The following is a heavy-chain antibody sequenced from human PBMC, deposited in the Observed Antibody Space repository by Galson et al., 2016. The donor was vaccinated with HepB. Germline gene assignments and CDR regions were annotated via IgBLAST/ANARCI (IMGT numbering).Heavy chain of an antibody. V-gene: IGHV4-31*03. CDR1: GGSISSGGYY. D-gene: IGHD4-11*01. CDR3: ASQAITTFPYFDY. CDR2: IFYSGST. Sequence: TLSLTCIVSGGSISSGGYYWNWIRQHPGKALEWIGYIFYSGSTYYNPSLKSRVSISLDTSKNQFPLKLSSVTAADTAVYYCASQAITTFPYFDYWGQGTLVTVSS. J-gene: IGHJ4*02.